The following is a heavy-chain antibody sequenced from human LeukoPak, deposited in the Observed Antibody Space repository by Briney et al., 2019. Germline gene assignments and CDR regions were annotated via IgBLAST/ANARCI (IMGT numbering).Heavy chain of an antibody. J-gene: IGHJ1*01. Sequence: SETLSLTCAVYGGSFSGYYWSWIRQPPGKGLEWIGEINHSGSTNYNPSLKSRVTISVDTSKNQFSLKLSSVTAADTAVYYCGRGRLGYCSSTSCPAEYFQHWGQGTLVTVSS. D-gene: IGHD2-2*01. CDR2: INHSGST. CDR1: GGSFSGYY. CDR3: GRGRLGYCSSTSCPAEYFQH. V-gene: IGHV4-34*01.